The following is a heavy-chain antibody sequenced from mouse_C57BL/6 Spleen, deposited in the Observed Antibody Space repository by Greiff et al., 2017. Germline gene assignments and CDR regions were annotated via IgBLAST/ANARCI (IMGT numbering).Heavy chain of an antibody. CDR1: GYTFTSYW. CDR2: IHPNSGST. D-gene: IGHD1-2*01. V-gene: IGHV1-64*01. CDR3: ARSLYGYYFDY. Sequence: VQLQQPGAELVKPGASVKLSCKASGYTFTSYWMHWVKQRPGQGLEWIGMIHPNSGSTNYNEKFKSKATLTVDKSSSTAYMQRSSLTSEDSAVYYCARSLYGYYFDYWGQGTTLTVSS. J-gene: IGHJ2*01.